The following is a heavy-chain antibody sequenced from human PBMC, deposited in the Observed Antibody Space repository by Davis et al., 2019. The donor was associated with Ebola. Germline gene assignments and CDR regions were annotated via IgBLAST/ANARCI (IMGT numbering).Heavy chain of an antibody. D-gene: IGHD5-12*01. Sequence: GESLKISCAASGFTFSSYAMSWVRQAPGKGLEWVSVIYSGGSTYYADSVKGRFTISRHNSKNTLYLQMNSLRAEDTAVYYCASTPSGYDRGHFDYWGQGTLVTVSS. CDR2: IYSGGST. V-gene: IGHV3-53*04. CDR3: ASTPSGYDRGHFDY. J-gene: IGHJ4*02. CDR1: GFTFSSYA.